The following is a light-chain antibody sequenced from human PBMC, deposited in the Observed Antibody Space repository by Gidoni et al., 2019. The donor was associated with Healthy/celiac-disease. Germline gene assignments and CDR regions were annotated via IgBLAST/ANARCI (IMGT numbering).Light chain of an antibody. J-gene: IGLJ2*01. Sequence: SSELTQDPAVSVAFDHTVRITCQGDRLRNYYASWYQQKPGKEPVLVIYGKNNRPSGIPERFYASSSVNTSSLTIIGAQAEDEADYYCNSRDSSGNSREVFGGGTKLTVL. CDR3: NSRDSSGNSREV. CDR1: RLRNYY. CDR2: GKN. V-gene: IGLV3-19*01.